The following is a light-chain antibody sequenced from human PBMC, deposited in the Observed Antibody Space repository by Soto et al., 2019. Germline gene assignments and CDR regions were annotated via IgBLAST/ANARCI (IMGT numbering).Light chain of an antibody. CDR2: EGS. CDR1: SSDIGTYNL. CDR3: CSYSGPTTWV. Sequence: QSALTQPASVSGSPGQSITISCTGTSSDIGTYNLVSWYQQHPGKAPKLMIYEGSQRPSGISNRFSGARSGNTASLTISGLQTEDEGHYYCCSYSGPTTWVFGGGTKLTVL. V-gene: IGLV2-23*01. J-gene: IGLJ3*02.